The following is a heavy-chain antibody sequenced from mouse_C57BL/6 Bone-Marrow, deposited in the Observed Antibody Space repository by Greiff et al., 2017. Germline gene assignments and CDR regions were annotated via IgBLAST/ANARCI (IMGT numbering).Heavy chain of an antibody. CDR1: GYTFTDYN. V-gene: IGHV1-18*01. D-gene: IGHD2-5*01. CDR2: INPNNGGT. CDR3: ARGYSNYYYYAMDY. J-gene: IGHJ4*01. Sequence: LVKPGASVKIPCQASGYTFTDYNMDWVKQSHGKSLEWIGDINPNNGGTIYNQKFKGKATLTVDKSSSTAYMELRSLTSEDTAVYYCARGYSNYYYYAMDYWGQGTSVTVSS.